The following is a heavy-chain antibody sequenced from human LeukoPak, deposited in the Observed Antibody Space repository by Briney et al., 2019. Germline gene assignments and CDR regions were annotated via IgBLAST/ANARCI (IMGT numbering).Heavy chain of an antibody. V-gene: IGHV3-23*01. Sequence: GGSLRLSCAVSGFTVSSNYMTWVRQAPGKGLEWVSSISDSGGETHYAESVKGRFTISRDNSKNTLYLQMNSLRDDDTGVYYCAKAFREFGSSSYGSFDVWGQGTMVTVSS. CDR2: ISDSGGET. D-gene: IGHD6-13*01. CDR1: GFTVSSNY. CDR3: AKAFREFGSSSYGSFDV. J-gene: IGHJ3*01.